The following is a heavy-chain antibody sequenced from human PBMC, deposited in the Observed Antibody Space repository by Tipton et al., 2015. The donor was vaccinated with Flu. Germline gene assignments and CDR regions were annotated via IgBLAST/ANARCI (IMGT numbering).Heavy chain of an antibody. Sequence: LRLSCTVSGGSISTSSDFWGWIRQRPGRGLEWTGSISYSGSTYYNPSLKSRVTISEDTSKKQFPLKLSPVTAADTAVYYSARDSLLPRDDAFDGCGRGTLVTVSS. J-gene: IGHJ3*01. CDR2: ISYSGST. D-gene: IGHD2-15*01. CDR1: GGSISTSSDF. CDR3: ARDSLLPRDDAFDG. V-gene: IGHV4-39*06.